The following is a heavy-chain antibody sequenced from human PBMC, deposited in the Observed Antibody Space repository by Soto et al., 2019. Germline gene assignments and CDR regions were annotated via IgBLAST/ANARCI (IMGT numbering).Heavy chain of an antibody. J-gene: IGHJ6*02. D-gene: IGHD3-3*01. CDR2: ISGSGGST. V-gene: IGHV3-23*01. CDR3: AKDREVTIFGVVINGMDV. Sequence: PGGSLRLSCAASGFTFSSYAMSWVRQAPGKGLEWVSAISGSGGSTYYADSVKGRFTISRDNSKNTLYLQMNSLRAKDTAVYYCAKDREVTIFGVVINGMDVWGQGTTVTVSS. CDR1: GFTFSSYA.